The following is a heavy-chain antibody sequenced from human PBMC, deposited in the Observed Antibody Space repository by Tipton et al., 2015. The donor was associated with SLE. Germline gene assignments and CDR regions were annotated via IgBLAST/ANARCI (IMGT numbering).Heavy chain of an antibody. D-gene: IGHD2-2*01. CDR2: IYTSGST. CDR1: GGSISSSSYY. Sequence: TLSLTCTVSGGSISSSSYYWGWIRQPPGKGLEWIGRIYTSGSTNYNPSLKSRVTISVDTSKNQFSLKLSSVTAADTAVYYCARNEVPAVTGYYYMDVWGKGTTVTVSS. V-gene: IGHV4-61*02. CDR3: ARNEVPAVTGYYYMDV. J-gene: IGHJ6*03.